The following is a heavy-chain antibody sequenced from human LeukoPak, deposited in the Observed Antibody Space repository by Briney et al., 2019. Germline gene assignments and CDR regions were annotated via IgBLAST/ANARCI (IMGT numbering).Heavy chain of an antibody. D-gene: IGHD3-16*02. CDR1: GGSISSSNW. V-gene: IGHV4-4*02. CDR3: ARAGYDYVWGSYRNWFDP. CDR2: IYHSGST. Sequence: SETLSLTCAVSGGSISSSNWWSWVRQPPGKGLEWIGEIYHSGSTNYNPSLKSRVTISVDKSKNQFSLKLSSVTAADTAVYYCARAGYDYVWGSYRNWFDPWAREPWSPSPQ. J-gene: IGHJ5*02.